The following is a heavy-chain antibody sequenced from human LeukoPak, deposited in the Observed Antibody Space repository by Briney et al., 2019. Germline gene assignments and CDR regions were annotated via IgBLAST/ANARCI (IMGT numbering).Heavy chain of an antibody. J-gene: IGHJ6*02. Sequence: GGSLRLSRAASGFTYSSHAASWAPHAPGKGLGCGSAISGSGGSKYYEDSVKGRFTISRDNSKNTLYLQRNSLRAEDTAVYYCASRSGYEWTYYYYYGMDVWGQGTTVTVSS. D-gene: IGHD5-12*01. V-gene: IGHV3-23*01. CDR2: ISGSGGSK. CDR1: GFTYSSHA. CDR3: ASRSGYEWTYYYYYGMDV.